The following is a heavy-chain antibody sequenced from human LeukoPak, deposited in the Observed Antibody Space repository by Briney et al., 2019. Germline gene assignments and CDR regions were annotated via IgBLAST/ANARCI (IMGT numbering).Heavy chain of an antibody. Sequence: PGGSLRLSCAASGFMFSSYGMSWVRQAPGKGLEWVSAISGNGATTYYADSVKGRFTISRDNSKNTLYLRMNSLRVEDTAVYYCAKDLGWGLDYWGQGTLASVSS. J-gene: IGHJ4*02. CDR3: AKDLGWGLDY. CDR2: ISGNGATT. V-gene: IGHV3-23*01. D-gene: IGHD4-23*01. CDR1: GFMFSSYG.